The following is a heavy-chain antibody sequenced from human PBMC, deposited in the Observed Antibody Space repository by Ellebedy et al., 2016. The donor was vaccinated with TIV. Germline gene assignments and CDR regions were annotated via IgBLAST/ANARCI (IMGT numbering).Heavy chain of an antibody. CDR1: GGSISSYY. D-gene: IGHD3-22*01. V-gene: IGHV4-59*01. Sequence: SETLSLTCTVSGGSISSYYWSWIRQPPGKGLEWIGYIYYSGSTNYNPSLKSRVTISVDTSKNQFSLKLSSVTAADTAVYYCARDYYDSSDEYAFDIWGQGTMVTVSS. CDR2: IYYSGST. CDR3: ARDYYDSSDEYAFDI. J-gene: IGHJ3*02.